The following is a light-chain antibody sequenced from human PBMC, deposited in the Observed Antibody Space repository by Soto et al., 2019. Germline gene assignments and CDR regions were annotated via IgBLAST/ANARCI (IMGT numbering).Light chain of an antibody. J-gene: IGKJ5*01. CDR2: DAS. V-gene: IGKV3-11*01. Sequence: ILLTQSPSALSLSPGERATLSCGASQSVSSYLAWYQQKPGQAPRLLIYDASNRATGIPARFSGSGSGTDFTLTISSLEPEDFAVYYCQQRSNWPPYTFGQGTRLEIK. CDR1: QSVSSY. CDR3: QQRSNWPPYT.